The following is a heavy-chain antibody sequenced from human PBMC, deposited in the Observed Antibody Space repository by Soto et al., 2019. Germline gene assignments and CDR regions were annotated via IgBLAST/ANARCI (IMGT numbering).Heavy chain of an antibody. J-gene: IGHJ6*02. D-gene: IGHD6-13*01. CDR1: GFTFSSYV. CDR3: AKANIAAAGTGYYYYGMDV. Sequence: PGGSLRLSCAASGFTFSSYVMSWVRQAPGKGLEWVSAISGSGGSTYYADSVKGRFTISRDNSKNALYLQMNSLRAEDTAVYYCAKANIAAAGTGYYYYGMDVWGQGTTVTVSS. CDR2: ISGSGGST. V-gene: IGHV3-23*01.